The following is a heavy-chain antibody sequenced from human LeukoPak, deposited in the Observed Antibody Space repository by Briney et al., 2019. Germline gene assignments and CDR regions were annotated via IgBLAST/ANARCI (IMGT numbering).Heavy chain of an antibody. CDR3: ACRYYYDSRIVH. CDR1: GGTFSSYA. CDR2: IIPIFGTA. D-gene: IGHD3-22*01. J-gene: IGHJ4*02. Sequence: ASVKVSCKASGGTFSSYAISWVRQAPGQGLEWMGGIIPIFGTANYAQKFQGRVTITADESTSTAYMELSSLRSEDTAVYYCACRYYYDSRIVHWGQGTLVTVSS. V-gene: IGHV1-69*13.